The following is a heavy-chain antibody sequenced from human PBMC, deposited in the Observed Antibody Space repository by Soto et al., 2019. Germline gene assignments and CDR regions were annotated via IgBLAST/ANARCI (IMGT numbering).Heavy chain of an antibody. CDR3: SRDGDFYGLDV. V-gene: IGHV3-49*04. CDR2: IRGSTYGGTT. CDR1: GFTSDDYDYA. Sequence: LRLSCTFSGFTSDDYDYALTWVRQAPGKGLQWLGLIRGSTYGGTTEYAASVKGRFTISRDDSKGIAYLQMNSLKTEDTAVYYCSRDGDFYGLDVWGQGTTVTVS. J-gene: IGHJ6*02. D-gene: IGHD3-3*01.